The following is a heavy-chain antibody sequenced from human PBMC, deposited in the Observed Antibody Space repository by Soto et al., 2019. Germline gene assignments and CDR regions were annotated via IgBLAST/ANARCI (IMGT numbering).Heavy chain of an antibody. CDR1: GGTFSSYA. CDR2: INPIIGTA. Sequence: SVKVSCKASGGTFSSYAISWARQAPGQGLEWLGGINPIIGTATYAQNFQGRVTMTADESTSTAYMELSSLRSEDTAVYYCSRDGWFGELPGSGSAHYAMDFWGQGTQVTVSS. D-gene: IGHD3-10*01. CDR3: SRDGWFGELPGSGSAHYAMDF. J-gene: IGHJ6*02. V-gene: IGHV1-69*13.